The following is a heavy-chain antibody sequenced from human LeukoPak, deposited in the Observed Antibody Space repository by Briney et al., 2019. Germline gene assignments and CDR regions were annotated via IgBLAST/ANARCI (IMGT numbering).Heavy chain of an antibody. Sequence: GGSLRLSCAASGFTFSAYNMNWVRQTPGKGLEWVSSITSSSSYIYYADSVKGRFTISRDNAKNSLYLQMNSLRLEDTAVYYCARFKAAAGLRLDYWGQGTLVTVSS. D-gene: IGHD6-13*01. CDR1: GFTFSAYN. CDR3: ARFKAAAGLRLDY. J-gene: IGHJ4*02. V-gene: IGHV3-21*01. CDR2: ITSSSSYI.